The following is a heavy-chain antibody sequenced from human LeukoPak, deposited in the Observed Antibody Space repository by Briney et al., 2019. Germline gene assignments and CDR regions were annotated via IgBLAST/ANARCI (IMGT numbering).Heavy chain of an antibody. CDR1: GFTFSSYG. CDR2: IWYDGSNK. J-gene: IGHJ4*02. Sequence: GGSLRLSCAASGFTFSSYGMHWVRQAPGKGLEGVAVIWYDGSNKYYADSVKGRFTISRDNSKNTLYLQMNSLRAEDTAVYYCAKEYYYDSSGYFLDYWGQGTLVTVSS. CDR3: AKEYYYDSSGYFLDY. D-gene: IGHD3-22*01. V-gene: IGHV3-33*06.